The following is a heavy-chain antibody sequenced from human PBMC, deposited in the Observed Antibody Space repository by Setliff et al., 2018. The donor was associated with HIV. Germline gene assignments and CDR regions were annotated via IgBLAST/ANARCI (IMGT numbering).Heavy chain of an antibody. CDR2: VFYTGGT. Sequence: PSETLSLTCTISGGSITSHYWSWIRQPPGKGLEWIGYVFYTGGTNYRPSLKSRVTISVDTSKNQFSLKLRSVTAADRAVYYCARVPGYSSGTSYMDVWGKGTTVTVSS. CDR3: ARVPGYSSGTSYMDV. V-gene: IGHV4-59*11. J-gene: IGHJ6*03. D-gene: IGHD6-19*01. CDR1: GGSITSHY.